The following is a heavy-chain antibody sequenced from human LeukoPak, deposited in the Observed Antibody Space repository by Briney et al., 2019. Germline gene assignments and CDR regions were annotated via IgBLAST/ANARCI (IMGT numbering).Heavy chain of an antibody. V-gene: IGHV1-46*01. Sequence: ASVKVSCKASGYTFISYYMHWVRQAPGQGLEWMGIINPSGGSTSYAQKFQGRVTMTEDTSTDTAYMELSSLRSEDTAVYYCATLPWKYQLPFDYWGQGTLVTVSS. D-gene: IGHD2-2*01. J-gene: IGHJ4*02. CDR3: ATLPWKYQLPFDY. CDR1: GYTFISYY. CDR2: INPSGGST.